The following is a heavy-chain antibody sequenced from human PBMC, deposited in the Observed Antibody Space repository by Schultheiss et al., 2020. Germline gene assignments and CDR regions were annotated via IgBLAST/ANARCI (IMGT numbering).Heavy chain of an antibody. CDR3: AREYYDSSGYYFDAFDI. CDR2: IYYSGST. J-gene: IGHJ3*02. Sequence: SETLSLTCAVSGGSISSSNWWSWVRQPPGKGLEWIGYIYYSGSTYYNPSLKSRVTISVDTSKNQFSLKLSSVTAADTAVYYCAREYYDSSGYYFDAFDIWGQGTMVTVSS. D-gene: IGHD3-22*01. CDR1: GGSISSSNW. V-gene: IGHV4-4*02.